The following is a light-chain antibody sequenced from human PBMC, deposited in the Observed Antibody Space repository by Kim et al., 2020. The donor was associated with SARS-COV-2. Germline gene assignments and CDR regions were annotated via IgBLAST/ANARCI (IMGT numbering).Light chain of an antibody. CDR1: VSNIGSNF. J-gene: IGLJ3*02. CDR2: SNN. V-gene: IGLV1-47*01. Sequence: GQRVTISFSGSVSNIGSNFVNLYQQLPGTAPKLLIYSNNQRPSGVPDRFSGSKSGTSASLAISGLRSEDEADYYCAAWDGSLSGKVFGGGTQLTVL. CDR3: AAWDGSLSGKV.